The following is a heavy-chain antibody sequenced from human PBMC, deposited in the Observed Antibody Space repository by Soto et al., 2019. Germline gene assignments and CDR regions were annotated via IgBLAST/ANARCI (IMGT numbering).Heavy chain of an antibody. CDR3: ARDSDYGSNSGWLDP. J-gene: IGHJ5*02. CDR1: GFTFSNYG. CDR2: IWYDGSHK. Sequence: QVQLVESGGGVVQPGRSLRLSCAASGFTFSNYGMHWVRQSPGKGLEWVAVIWYDGSHKYYGDSVKGRFTISRDYSKNMLFLQMNSLRAEDTALCYCARDSDYGSNSGWLDPWGQGTLVTVSS. D-gene: IGHD4-17*01. V-gene: IGHV3-33*01.